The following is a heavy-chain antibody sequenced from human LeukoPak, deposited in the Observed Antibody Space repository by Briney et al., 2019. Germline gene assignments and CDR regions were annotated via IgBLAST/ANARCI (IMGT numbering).Heavy chain of an antibody. D-gene: IGHD6-19*01. CDR1: GFTFSSYW. CDR2: IKQDGSER. CDR3: ATGAGCGY. J-gene: IGHJ4*02. Sequence: GGSLRLSCAASGFTFSSYWMTWVRQAPGKGLEWVANIKQDGSERNYVDSVKGRFTISRDNAKSSLYLQMNTLRDEDTAVYYCATGAGCGYWGQGTLVTVSS. V-gene: IGHV3-7*03.